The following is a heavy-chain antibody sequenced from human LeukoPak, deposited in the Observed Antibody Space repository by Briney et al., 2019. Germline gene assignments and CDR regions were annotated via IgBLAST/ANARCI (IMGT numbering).Heavy chain of an antibody. V-gene: IGHV3-48*03. CDR1: GFTFSSYE. Sequence: GGSLRLSCAASGFTFSSYEMNWVRQAPGKGLEWVSYISSSGSTIYYADSVKGRFTISRDNAKNSLYLQMNSLRAEDTAAYYCARDFQLWLNYWGQGTLVTVSS. J-gene: IGHJ4*02. CDR3: ARDFQLWLNY. CDR2: ISSSGSTI. D-gene: IGHD5-18*01.